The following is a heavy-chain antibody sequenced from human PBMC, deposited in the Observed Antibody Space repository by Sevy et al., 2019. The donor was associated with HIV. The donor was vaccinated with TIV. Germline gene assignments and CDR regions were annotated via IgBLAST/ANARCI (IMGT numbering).Heavy chain of an antibody. D-gene: IGHD3-3*01. V-gene: IGHV3-30-3*01. CDR1: GFTFSSYA. Sequence: GGSLRLSCAASGFTFSSYAMHWVRQAPGKGLEWVAVISYDGSNKYYAYSVKGRFTNSRDNSKNTLYLQMNSLRAEDTAVYYCARDNGLYDFWSGSPYYYYYGMDVWGQGTTVTVSS. CDR2: ISYDGSNK. CDR3: ARDNGLYDFWSGSPYYYYYGMDV. J-gene: IGHJ6*02.